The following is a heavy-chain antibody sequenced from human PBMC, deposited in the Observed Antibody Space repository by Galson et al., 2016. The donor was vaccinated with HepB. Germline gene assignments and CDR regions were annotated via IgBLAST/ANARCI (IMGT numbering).Heavy chain of an antibody. V-gene: IGHV1-2*06. Sequence: SVKVSCKASGYTFTDYFIHWVRQAPGQGLEWMGRVHPTSGGTNYAQKFQGRVTMTRETSINTAYMGVTRLTSDDAAVYDCAGGSIAARSHFDYWGQGTLVTVSS. CDR3: AGGSIAARSHFDY. CDR1: GYTFTDYF. J-gene: IGHJ4*02. CDR2: VHPTSGGT. D-gene: IGHD6-6*01.